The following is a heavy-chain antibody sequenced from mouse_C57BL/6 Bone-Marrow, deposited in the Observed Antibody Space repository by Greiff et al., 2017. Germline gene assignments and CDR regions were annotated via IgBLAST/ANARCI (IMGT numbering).Heavy chain of an antibody. D-gene: IGHD1-1*01. CDR1: GFTFSSYA. J-gene: IGHJ2*01. CDR2: ISDGGSYS. V-gene: IGHV5-4*01. CDR3: AREITTVLGDY. Sequence: DVHLVESGGGLAKPGGSLKLSCAVTGFTFSSYAMSWVRQIPEKRLEWVATISDGGSYSYYPDNVKGRFTISRDNAKNNQYLQMGHLKSEDTAMYYCAREITTVLGDYWGQGTTLTVSS.